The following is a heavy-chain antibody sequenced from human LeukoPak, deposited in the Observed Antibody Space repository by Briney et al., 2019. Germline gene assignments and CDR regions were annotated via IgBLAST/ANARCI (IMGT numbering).Heavy chain of an antibody. Sequence: SSVKDSCKSSGYTFMNYYMHWLGQAPGQRLAWMGIINPNGCNTRIAQKFQGRVTMTRDTSTSTVYLELSSLRSEDTAVYYCARGRLYYSGSYPHPDYWGQGTLVTVSS. CDR2: INPNGCNT. V-gene: IGHV1-46*01. CDR3: ARGRLYYSGSYPHPDY. D-gene: IGHD1-26*01. J-gene: IGHJ4*02. CDR1: GYTFMNYY.